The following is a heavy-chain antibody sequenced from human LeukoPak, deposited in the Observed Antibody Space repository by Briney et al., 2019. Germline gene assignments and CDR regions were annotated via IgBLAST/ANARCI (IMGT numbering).Heavy chain of an antibody. V-gene: IGHV3-7*01. CDR2: IKPDGSKK. J-gene: IGHJ3*02. CDR3: ARDRGSRAFDI. D-gene: IGHD1-26*01. CDR1: GFIFNKCW. Sequence: GGSLRLSCAASGFIFNKCWMTWVRQAPGKGLEWVANIKPDGSKKYYVDSVKGRFTISRDNAKNSLYLQMNSLRAEDTAVYYCARDRGSRAFDIWGHGTMVTVSS.